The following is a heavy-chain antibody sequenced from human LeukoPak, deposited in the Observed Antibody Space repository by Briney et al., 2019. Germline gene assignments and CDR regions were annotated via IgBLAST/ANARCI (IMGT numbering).Heavy chain of an antibody. Sequence: GGSLRLSCAASGFTFSSYWMSWVRQAPGKGLEWVANIKQDGSERYYVDSVKGRFTISRDNAKNSLYLQLNSLRAEDTAVYYCAKIPYSSGWVQNWFDPWGQGTLVTVFS. CDR1: GFTFSSYW. CDR2: IKQDGSER. J-gene: IGHJ5*02. V-gene: IGHV3-7*03. D-gene: IGHD6-19*01. CDR3: AKIPYSSGWVQNWFDP.